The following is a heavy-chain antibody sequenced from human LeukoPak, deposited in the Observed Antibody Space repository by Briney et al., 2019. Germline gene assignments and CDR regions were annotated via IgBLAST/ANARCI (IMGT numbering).Heavy chain of an antibody. D-gene: IGHD3-22*01. Sequence: PSETLSLTCTVSGGSISSSSYYWGWIRQPPGKGLEWIGSIYYSGSTYYNPSLKSRVTISVDTSKNQFSLKLSSVTAADTAVYYCARDHLYYYDSSGYHPPDAFDIWGQGTMVTVSS. J-gene: IGHJ3*02. CDR2: IYYSGST. CDR1: GGSISSSSYY. V-gene: IGHV4-39*07. CDR3: ARDHLYYYDSSGYHPPDAFDI.